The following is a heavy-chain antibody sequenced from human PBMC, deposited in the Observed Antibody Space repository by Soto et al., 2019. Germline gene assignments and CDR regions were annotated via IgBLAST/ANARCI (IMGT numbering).Heavy chain of an antibody. Sequence: GGSLRLSCAASRFAFSSYAMTWVRQTPGRGLEWVSSISNSGISAYYTDSVKGRFTISRDNSKNTLYLQMNSLTAEDTAVYYCAKDRRTSPRDFDYWGQGT. CDR3: AKDRRTSPRDFDY. D-gene: IGHD2-2*01. CDR2: ISNSGISA. J-gene: IGHJ4*02. V-gene: IGHV3-23*01. CDR1: RFAFSSYA.